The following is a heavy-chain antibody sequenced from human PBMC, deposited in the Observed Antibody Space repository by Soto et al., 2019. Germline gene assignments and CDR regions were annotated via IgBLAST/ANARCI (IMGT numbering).Heavy chain of an antibody. J-gene: IGHJ6*04. D-gene: IGHD2-15*01. Sequence: GGSLRLSCAASGFTFGSYDMHWVRQATGKGLEWVSAIGTAGDTYYPGSVKGRFTISRENAKTSLYLQMNSLRAEDTAVYYCARDDVLCDGGRCYGVPLDVWGKGTTVTVSS. V-gene: IGHV3-13*01. CDR3: ARDDVLCDGGRCYGVPLDV. CDR1: GFTFGSYD. CDR2: IGTAGDT.